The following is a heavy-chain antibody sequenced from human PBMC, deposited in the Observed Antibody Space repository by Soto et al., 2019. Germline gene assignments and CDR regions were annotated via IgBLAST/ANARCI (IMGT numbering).Heavy chain of an antibody. D-gene: IGHD2-8*01. CDR1: GFTFSRYG. CDR2: MSYDGNNK. J-gene: IGHJ4*02. CDR3: AKGFLSGGYCANGVCYHFDY. V-gene: IGHV3-30*18. Sequence: GGSLRLSCAASGFTFSRYGMHWVRQAPGKGLEWVAVMSYDGNNKYYADSVKGRFTVSRDNSRNTQYLQMNSLKVEDTAVYFCAKGFLSGGYCANGVCYHFDYWGQGTPVTVSS.